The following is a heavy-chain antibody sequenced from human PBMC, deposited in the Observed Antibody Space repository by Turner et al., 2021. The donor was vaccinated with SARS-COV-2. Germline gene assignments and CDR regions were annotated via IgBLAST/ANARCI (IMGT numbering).Heavy chain of an antibody. J-gene: IGHJ6*02. V-gene: IGHV1-24*01. CDR1: GYTLTELS. CDR2: FDPEDVET. CDR3: ATVFAVAGLSYGMDV. D-gene: IGHD6-19*01. Sequence: QVQLVPSGAEVKKPGSSVKASCKVSGYTLTELSMHWVRQAPGKGLEWMGGFDPEDVETIYAQKFQGRVTMTEDTSTDTAYMELSSLRSEDTAVYYCATVFAVAGLSYGMDVWGQGTTVTVSS.